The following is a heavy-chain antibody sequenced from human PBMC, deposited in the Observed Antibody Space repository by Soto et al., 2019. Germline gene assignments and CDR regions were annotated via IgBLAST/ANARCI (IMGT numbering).Heavy chain of an antibody. CDR1: GGFIRNYY. CDR3: ARHVVESLSFGERVHHFAF. D-gene: IGHD3-10*01. CDR2: FYYTGIT. J-gene: IGHJ4*01. Sequence: SETLSLTCTVSGGFIRNYYWSWIRQPPGKGLEWIGYFYYTGITNYNPSLKSRISMSVDTSKNQFSLKLSSVTAADTAVYYCARHVVESLSFGERVHHFAFWGHGTLVTGSS. V-gene: IGHV4-59*08.